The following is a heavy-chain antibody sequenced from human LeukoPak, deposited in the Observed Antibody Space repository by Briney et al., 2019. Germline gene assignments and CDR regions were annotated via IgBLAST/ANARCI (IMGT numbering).Heavy chain of an antibody. CDR2: ISAYNGNT. CDR3: ARDRVGLGWFDP. D-gene: IGHD6-6*01. V-gene: IGHV1-18*01. Sequence: VSVKVSCKASGYTFTSYGISWVRQAPGQGLEWMGWISAYNGNTNYAQKLQGRVTMTTDTSTSTAYMELRSLRSDDTAVYYCARDRVGLGWFDPWGQGTLVTVSS. J-gene: IGHJ5*02. CDR1: GYTFTSYG.